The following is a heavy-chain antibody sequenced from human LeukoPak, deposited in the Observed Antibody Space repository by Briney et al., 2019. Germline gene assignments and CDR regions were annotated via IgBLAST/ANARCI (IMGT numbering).Heavy chain of an antibody. V-gene: IGHV5-51*01. CDR3: ARQLHPDCSSTSCYYYYGMDV. CDR2: IYPGDSDT. J-gene: IGHJ6*02. Sequence: GESLKISCKGSGYSFTSYWIGWVRQMLGKGLEWMGIIYPGDSDTRYSPSFQGQVTISADKSISTAYLQWSSLKASDTAMYYCARQLHPDCSSTSCYYYYGMDVWGQGTTVTVSS. D-gene: IGHD2-2*01. CDR1: GYSFTSYW.